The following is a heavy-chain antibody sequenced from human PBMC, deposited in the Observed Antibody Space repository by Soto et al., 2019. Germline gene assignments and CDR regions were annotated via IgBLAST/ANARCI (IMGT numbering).Heavy chain of an antibody. J-gene: IGHJ4*02. CDR2: IYYRGNA. Sequence: QLQLHESGPGLVKPSETLSITCSVSDDSLNSDKYYWVWIRQPPGQGLEWIGSIYYRGNAHYNPSLQTRVTISLDQSKSQFSLQLNSVTAADSAVYFCARLEGLATISYYFDFWGPGALVTVSS. V-gene: IGHV4-39*01. CDR3: ARLEGLATISYYFDF. CDR1: DDSLNSDKYY. D-gene: IGHD3-9*01.